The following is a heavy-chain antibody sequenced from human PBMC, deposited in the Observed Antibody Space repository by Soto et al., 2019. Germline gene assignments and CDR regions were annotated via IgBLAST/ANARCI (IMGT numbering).Heavy chain of an antibody. CDR3: ARTITMVRGVVRSNWFDP. CDR1: GDSVSSNSAA. D-gene: IGHD3-10*01. J-gene: IGHJ5*02. V-gene: IGHV6-1*01. CDR2: TYYRSKWYN. Sequence: TCAISGDSVSSNSAAWNWIRQSPSRGLEWLGRTYYRSKWYNDYAVSVKSRITINPDTSKNQFSLQLNSVTPEDTAVYYCARTITMVRGVVRSNWFDPWGQGTLVTVSS.